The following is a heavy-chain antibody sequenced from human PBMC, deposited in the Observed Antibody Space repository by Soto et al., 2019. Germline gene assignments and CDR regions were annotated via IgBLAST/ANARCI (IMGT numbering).Heavy chain of an antibody. CDR3: ARAIGGTTVTFFYGMDV. CDR1: GGSISSGGYD. V-gene: IGHV4-31*03. CDR2: IYYSGST. Sequence: TLSLTCTVSGGSISSGGYDWSWIRQRPGKGLEWIGYIYYSGSTYYNPSLKSRVTISVDTSKNQFSLKLSSVTAADTAVYYCARAIGGTTVTFFYGMDVWGQGTTVTVSS. D-gene: IGHD4-17*01. J-gene: IGHJ6*02.